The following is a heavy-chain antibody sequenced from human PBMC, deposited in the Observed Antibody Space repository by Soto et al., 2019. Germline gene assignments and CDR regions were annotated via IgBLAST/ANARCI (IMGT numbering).Heavy chain of an antibody. CDR1: GFTFSSYA. D-gene: IGHD1-26*01. V-gene: IGHV3-23*01. CDR2: IRGSGGST. Sequence: EEQLLESGGALVQPGGALRLSCAASGFTFSSYAMSWVRQAPGKGREWVSAIRGSGGSTFYADSVKGRFTISRDNSNNSLYLQMNSLRAEDTAVYYCPKDPLGGWGRPNDYWGQGTLVTVSS. CDR3: PKDPLGGWGRPNDY. J-gene: IGHJ4*02.